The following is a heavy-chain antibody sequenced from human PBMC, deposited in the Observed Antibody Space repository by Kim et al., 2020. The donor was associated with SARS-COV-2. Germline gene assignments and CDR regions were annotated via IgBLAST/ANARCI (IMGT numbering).Heavy chain of an antibody. CDR1: GYTFTSYY. D-gene: IGHD5-18*01. J-gene: IGHJ4*02. CDR3: ARDRGGIQLWSLFDY. V-gene: IGHV1-46*01. Sequence: ASVKVSCKASGYTFTSYYMHWVRQAPGQGLEWMGIINPSGGSTSYAQKFQGRVTMTRDTSTSTVYMELSSLRSEDTAVYYCARDRGGIQLWSLFDYWGQGTLVTVSS. CDR2: INPSGGST.